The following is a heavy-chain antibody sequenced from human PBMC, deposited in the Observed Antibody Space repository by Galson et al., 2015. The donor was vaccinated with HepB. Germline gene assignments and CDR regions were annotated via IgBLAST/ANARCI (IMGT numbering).Heavy chain of an antibody. CDR1: GYTFTSYD. CDR3: AIRRAAAGRVASAFDL. J-gene: IGHJ3*01. Sequence: SVKVSCKASGYTFTSYDINWVRQATGQGLEWMGWMNPNSGNTGYAQKFQGRVSMTRNTSISTAYMELSSLTFEDTAVYYCAIRRAAAGRVASAFDLWGQGTIVTVSS. V-gene: IGHV1-8*01. D-gene: IGHD6-13*01. CDR2: MNPNSGNT.